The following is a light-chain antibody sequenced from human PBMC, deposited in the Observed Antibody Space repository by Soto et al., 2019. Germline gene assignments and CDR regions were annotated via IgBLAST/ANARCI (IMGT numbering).Light chain of an antibody. CDR1: SSNIGAGYD. V-gene: IGLV1-40*01. CDR3: QSYDSSLSGHVV. Sequence: QLVLTQPPSVSGAPGQRVTISCTGSSSNIGAGYDVHWYQQLPGTAPKLLIYGNSNRPSGVPDRFSGSKSGTSASLAITGLQAEDEADYYCQSYDSSLSGHVVFGGGTQLPS. CDR2: GNS. J-gene: IGLJ2*01.